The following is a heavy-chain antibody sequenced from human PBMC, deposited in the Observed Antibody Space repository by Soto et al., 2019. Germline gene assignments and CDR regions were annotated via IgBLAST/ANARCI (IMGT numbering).Heavy chain of an antibody. Sequence: EVQLLESGGGLVQPGGSLRLSCAASGFTFSSYAMSWVRQAPGKGLEWVSAISGSGGSTYYADSVKGRFTISRDNSKNTLYLQMNSLRAEDTAVYYCAKGGRGYSGYVLDYYYYYGMDVWGQGTTVTVSS. CDR2: ISGSGGST. J-gene: IGHJ6*02. V-gene: IGHV3-23*01. D-gene: IGHD5-12*01. CDR3: AKGGRGYSGYVLDYYYYYGMDV. CDR1: GFTFSSYA.